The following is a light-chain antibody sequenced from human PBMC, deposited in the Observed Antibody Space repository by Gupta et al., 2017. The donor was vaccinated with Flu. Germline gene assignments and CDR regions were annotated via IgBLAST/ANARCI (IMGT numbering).Light chain of an antibody. Sequence: DIVITQIPLPSAVTLGQPASISCRSSQSLAHRYENTYLSWIQQRPGQSPRLLIYKISNRVSGVPDRFSGSGAGTDFTLTISRVEAEDVGVYYCMQAKQFPNSFGQGTKLEIK. J-gene: IGKJ2*03. CDR1: QSLAHRYENTY. V-gene: IGKV2-24*01. CDR3: MQAKQFPNS. CDR2: KIS.